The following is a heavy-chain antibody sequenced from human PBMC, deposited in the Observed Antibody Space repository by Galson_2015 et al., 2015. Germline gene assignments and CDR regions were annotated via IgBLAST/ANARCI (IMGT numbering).Heavy chain of an antibody. CDR3: ARVRQTDGLLDY. Sequence: SLRLSCAVSGFTFSSYWMHWVRQAPGKGLVWVSRINSDGSDTTYADSVKGRFTIPRDNAKNTLFLQMNGLRAEDTAVYYCARVRQTDGLLDYWGQGTLVTVSS. V-gene: IGHV3-74*01. CDR2: INSDGSDT. CDR1: GFTFSSYW. J-gene: IGHJ4*02. D-gene: IGHD2-15*01.